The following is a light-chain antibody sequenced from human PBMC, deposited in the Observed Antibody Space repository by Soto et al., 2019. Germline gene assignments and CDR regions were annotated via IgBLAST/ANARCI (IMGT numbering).Light chain of an antibody. Sequence: DIQMTQSPSTLSTSVGDRATITCRATQNIDRWLAWYQQKPGKAPKLLIYEASSLEGGVPSRVSGSGSGTEFTLSVSGLQAEDFATYWCQQYKSASTFGQGTKLDFK. V-gene: IGKV1-5*01. CDR2: EAS. J-gene: IGKJ1*01. CDR1: QNIDRW. CDR3: QQYKSAST.